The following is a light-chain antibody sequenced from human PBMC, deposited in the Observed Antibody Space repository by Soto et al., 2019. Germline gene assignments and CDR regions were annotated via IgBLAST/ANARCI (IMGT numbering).Light chain of an antibody. CDR2: GAS. J-gene: IGKJ1*01. CDR3: HQYNQWPLWT. Sequence: EVVMTQSPVTLSVSPGESATLSCRASQGVRNNLAWYQQRPGQAPRLLIYGASTRAAGIPARFSGSGSETEFTITITSLQSEDFAVYYCHQYNQWPLWTFGQGTKVEI. CDR1: QGVRNN. V-gene: IGKV3-15*01.